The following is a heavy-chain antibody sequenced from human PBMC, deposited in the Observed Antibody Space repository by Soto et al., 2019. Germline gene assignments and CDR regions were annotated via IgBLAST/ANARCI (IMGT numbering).Heavy chain of an antibody. Sequence: GESLKISCKGSGYSFTSYWIGWVRQMPGKGLEWMGIIYPGDSDTRYSPSFQGQVTISADKSISTAYLQWSSLKASDTAMYYCARAPPGYYDSSGYYSNHDAFDIWGQGTMVTVSS. CDR1: GYSFTSYW. CDR3: ARAPPGYYDSSGYYSNHDAFDI. V-gene: IGHV5-51*01. J-gene: IGHJ3*02. D-gene: IGHD3-22*01. CDR2: IYPGDSDT.